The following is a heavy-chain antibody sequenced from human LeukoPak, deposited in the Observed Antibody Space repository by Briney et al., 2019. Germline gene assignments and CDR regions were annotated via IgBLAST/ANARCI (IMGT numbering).Heavy chain of an antibody. V-gene: IGHV1-46*01. CDR1: GYTFTKYY. J-gene: IGHJ3*02. CDR3: ARIRDGYNDAYDI. D-gene: IGHD5-24*01. Sequence: ASVKVSCRASGYTFTKYYIHWVRQAPGQGLEWMGLINPGGDNTNYAQNFQGRVTMTRDTSTSTVYMELSSLRSEDTAIYYCARIRDGYNDAYDIWGQGTVVTVPS. CDR2: INPGGDNT.